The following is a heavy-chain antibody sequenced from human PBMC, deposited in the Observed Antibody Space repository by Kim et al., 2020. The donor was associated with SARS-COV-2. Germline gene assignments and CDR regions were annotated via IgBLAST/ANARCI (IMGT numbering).Heavy chain of an antibody. D-gene: IGHD3-22*01. V-gene: IGHV1-3*01. J-gene: IGHJ4*02. CDR2: INAGNGNT. CDR1: GYTFTTYA. Sequence: ASVKVSCKASGYTFTTYAIHWVRQAPGQRLEWMGWINAGNGNTKYSQKFQGRVTITRDTSASTAYMELSSLRSEDTAVYYCARGPRDYYDSSGYYPPYPLDNWGQGTLVTVSS. CDR3: ARGPRDYYDSSGYYPPYPLDN.